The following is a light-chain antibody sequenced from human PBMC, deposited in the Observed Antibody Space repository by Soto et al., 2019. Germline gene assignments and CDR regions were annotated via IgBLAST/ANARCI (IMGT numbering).Light chain of an antibody. CDR3: QQSFGVPVT. CDR1: QSISTY. V-gene: IGKV1-39*01. J-gene: IGKJ5*01. Sequence: IPMTQSPPSLSASVEDRVTITCRASQSISTYLNWYQQKPGKAPKLLIFGASTLQSGVPSRFSGSGSGTDFNFTIPSLQPEAFATYYCQQSFGVPVTFGQGTRLEIK. CDR2: GAS.